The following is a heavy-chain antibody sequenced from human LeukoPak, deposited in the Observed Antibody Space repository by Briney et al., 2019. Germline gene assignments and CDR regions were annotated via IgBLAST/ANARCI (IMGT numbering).Heavy chain of an antibody. CDR1: GGSISGYY. CDR3: ARGGSGISNAFDI. J-gene: IGHJ3*02. Sequence: SETLSLTCTVSGGSISGYYWSWIRQPAGKGLEWIGRIYASGSTNYNPSLKSRVTMSVDTSKNQFSLKLRSVTAADTAVYYCARGGSGISNAFDIWGQGTMVTVSS. CDR2: IYASGST. V-gene: IGHV4-4*07. D-gene: IGHD3-10*01.